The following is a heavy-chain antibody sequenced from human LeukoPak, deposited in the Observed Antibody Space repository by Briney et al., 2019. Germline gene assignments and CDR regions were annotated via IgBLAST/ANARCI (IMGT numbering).Heavy chain of an antibody. V-gene: IGHV4-34*01. D-gene: IGHD2-2*01. Sequence: SETLSLTCTVSGGSISGYYWSWIRQPPGKGLEWIGEINHSGSTNYNPSLKSRVTISVDTSKNQFSLKLSSVTAADTAVYYCAIGVVPTAFDPWGQGTLVTVSS. CDR3: AIGVVPTAFDP. CDR1: GGSISGYY. CDR2: INHSGST. J-gene: IGHJ5*02.